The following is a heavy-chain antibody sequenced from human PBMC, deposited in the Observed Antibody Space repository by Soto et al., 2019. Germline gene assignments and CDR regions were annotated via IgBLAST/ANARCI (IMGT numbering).Heavy chain of an antibody. CDR1: GGSIGYYY. Sequence: QVQLKESGPGLVKPSEALSLTCSVSGGSIGYYYWSWVRQPPGKGLEWIGYIYHTGITNYNPSLKSRVTISIDTSKNQYYLNLKSVTAADAAVYYCARANFHSIGRPLWGLGTLVTVS. CDR3: ARANFHSIGRPL. D-gene: IGHD3-22*01. CDR2: IYHTGIT. V-gene: IGHV4-59*12. J-gene: IGHJ4*02.